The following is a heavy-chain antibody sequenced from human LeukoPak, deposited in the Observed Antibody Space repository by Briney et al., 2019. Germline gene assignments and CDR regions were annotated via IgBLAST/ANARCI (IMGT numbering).Heavy chain of an antibody. CDR1: GFTVSSNS. V-gene: IGHV3-53*01. J-gene: IGHJ6*03. CDR2: IYSDNT. D-gene: IGHD4-11*01. Sequence: GGSLRLSCTVSGFTVSSNSMSWVRQAPGKGLEWVSFIYSDNTHYSDSVKGRFTISRDNSKNTLYLQMNSLRTEDTAVYYCARGYSIEPYYYYYYMDVWGKGTTVTVSS. CDR3: ARGYSIEPYYYYYYMDV.